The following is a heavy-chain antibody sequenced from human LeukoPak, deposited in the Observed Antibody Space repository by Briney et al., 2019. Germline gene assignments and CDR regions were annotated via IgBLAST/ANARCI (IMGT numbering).Heavy chain of an antibody. CDR1: GFTFSSYW. D-gene: IGHD3-3*01. J-gene: IGHJ4*02. Sequence: GGSLRLSCAASGFTFSSYWMHWVRQAPGKGLVWVSRINTDGSSTSYADSVKGRFTISRDNAKNTLYLQMNSLRAEDTAVYYCSFWSSYKPDYWGQGTLVTVSS. CDR3: SFWSSYKPDY. CDR2: INTDGSST. V-gene: IGHV3-74*01.